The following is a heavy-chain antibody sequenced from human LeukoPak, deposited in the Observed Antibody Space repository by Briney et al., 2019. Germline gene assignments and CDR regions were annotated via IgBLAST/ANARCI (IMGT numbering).Heavy chain of an antibody. CDR2: ISAYNGNT. CDR1: GYTFTSYA. D-gene: IGHD2-15*01. J-gene: IGHJ4*02. Sequence: ASVKVSCKASGYTFTSYAIHWVRQAPGQELEWMGWISAYNGNTIYAQKVKGRVTMTTDTSTSTAYMELRSLKSDDTAVYYCARASYCSGGSCYSDYWGQGTLVTVSS. CDR3: ARASYCSGGSCYSDY. V-gene: IGHV1-18*04.